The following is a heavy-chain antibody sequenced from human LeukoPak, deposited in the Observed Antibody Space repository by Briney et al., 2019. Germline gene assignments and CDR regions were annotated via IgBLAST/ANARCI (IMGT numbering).Heavy chain of an antibody. V-gene: IGHV3-23*01. D-gene: IGHD3-10*01. CDR3: AKVTYGSGTYGAFDL. CDR2: ISGSGDYT. J-gene: IGHJ4*02. CDR1: GFTFSSHG. Sequence: GGSLRLSCAASGFTFSSHGMSWVRQAPGKGLERVSTISGSGDYTYYADSVKGRFTISRVNSKNTLYLQMNSLRAEDTAIYYCAKVTYGSGTYGAFDLWGQGTLVTVSS.